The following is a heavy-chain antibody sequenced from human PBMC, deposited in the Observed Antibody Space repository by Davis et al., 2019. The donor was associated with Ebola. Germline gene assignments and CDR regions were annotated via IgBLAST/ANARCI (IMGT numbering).Heavy chain of an antibody. Sequence: SVKVSCKASGGTFSSYAISWVRQAPGQGLEWMGRIIPILGIANYAQKFQGRVTITADKSTSTAYMELSSLRSEDTAVYYCAKDAMALYCSGGSCYGQTFYYYYGMDVWGQGTTVTVSS. D-gene: IGHD2-15*01. CDR1: GGTFSSYA. CDR3: AKDAMALYCSGGSCYGQTFYYYYGMDV. J-gene: IGHJ6*02. CDR2: IIPILGIA. V-gene: IGHV1-69*04.